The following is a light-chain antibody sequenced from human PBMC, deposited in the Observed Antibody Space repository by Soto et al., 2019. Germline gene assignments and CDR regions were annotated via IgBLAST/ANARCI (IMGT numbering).Light chain of an antibody. CDR3: SSYTSHTTPRYV. CDR2: EVS. J-gene: IGLJ1*01. CDR1: SSDVGGYKY. Sequence: QSVLAQPASVSGSPGQSITISCTGTSSDVGGYKYVSWYQQHPGKAPKLMIYEVSNRPSGISNRFSGSKSGNTASLTISGLQAGDEADYYCSSYTSHTTPRYVFGTGTKVTVL. V-gene: IGLV2-14*01.